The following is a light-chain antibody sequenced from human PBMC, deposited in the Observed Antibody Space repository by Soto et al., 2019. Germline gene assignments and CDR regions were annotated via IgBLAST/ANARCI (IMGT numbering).Light chain of an antibody. V-gene: IGKV1-5*03. Sequence: DIRMTQSPSTLSASVGDGVTITCRASQSISTWLAWYQQKPGKAPKLLTYKASTVEGGVPSRFSGSGFGTEFTLTISSLQPDDVAAYYCQQYNTYPLTFGGGTKVEI. CDR1: QSISTW. J-gene: IGKJ4*01. CDR3: QQYNTYPLT. CDR2: KAS.